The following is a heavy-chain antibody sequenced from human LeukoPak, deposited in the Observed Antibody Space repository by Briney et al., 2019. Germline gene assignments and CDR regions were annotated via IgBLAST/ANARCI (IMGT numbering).Heavy chain of an antibody. V-gene: IGHV4-38-2*02. D-gene: IGHD4-17*01. CDR2: THHSGAT. Sequence: SETLSLTCSVFGYSISSGYSWGWVRQSPGKILEWIGITHHSGATFYNPSLKSRVTMSVDTSKNQFSLKLSSVTAAATAVYYCARDGDDYGDKNWFDPWGQGTLVTVSS. CDR3: ARDGDDYGDKNWFDP. CDR1: GYSISSGYS. J-gene: IGHJ5*02.